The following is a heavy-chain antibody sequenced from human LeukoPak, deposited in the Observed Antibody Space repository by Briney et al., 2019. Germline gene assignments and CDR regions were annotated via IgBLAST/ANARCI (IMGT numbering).Heavy chain of an antibody. CDR3: AKVREYYDSSGHYFDY. CDR2: ISGSGGST. Sequence: PGGSLRLSCAASGFTFSSYAMSWVRQAPGKGLEWVSAISGSGGSTYYADSVKGRFTISRDNSKNTLYLQMNSLGAEDTAVYYCAKVREYYDSSGHYFDYWGQGTLVTVSS. D-gene: IGHD3-22*01. V-gene: IGHV3-23*01. J-gene: IGHJ4*02. CDR1: GFTFSSYA.